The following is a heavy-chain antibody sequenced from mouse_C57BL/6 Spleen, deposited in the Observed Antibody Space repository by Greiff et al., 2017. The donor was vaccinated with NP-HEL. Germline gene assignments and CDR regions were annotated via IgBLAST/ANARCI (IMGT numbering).Heavy chain of an antibody. V-gene: IGHV1-15*01. J-gene: IGHJ3*01. CDR2: IDPETGGT. D-gene: IGHD3-2*02. CDR1: GYTFTDYE. Sequence: VKLQESGAELVRPGASVTLSCKASGYTFTDYEMHWVKQTPVHGLEWIGAIDPETGGTAYNQKFKGKAILTADKSSSTAYMELRSLTSEDSAVYYCTRKETAQATWFAYWGQGTLVTVSA. CDR3: TRKETAQATWFAY.